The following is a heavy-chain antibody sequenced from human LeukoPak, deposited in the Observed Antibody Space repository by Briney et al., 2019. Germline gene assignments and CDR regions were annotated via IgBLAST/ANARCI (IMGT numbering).Heavy chain of an antibody. CDR2: INWNGGST. J-gene: IGHJ4*02. CDR1: GFTFDYYG. V-gene: IGHV3-20*04. D-gene: IGHD3-10*01. CDR3: ARVLAEGVVRGVIRD. Sequence: GGSLRLSCAASGFTFDYYGMTWVRQAPGKGLEWVSGINWNGGSTDYADSVKGRFTISRDNAKNSLYLQMNSLRAEDTAVYYCARVLAEGVVRGVIRDWGQGTLVTVSS.